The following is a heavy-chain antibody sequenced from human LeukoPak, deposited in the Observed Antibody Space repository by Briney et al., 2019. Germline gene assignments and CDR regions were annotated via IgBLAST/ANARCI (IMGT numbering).Heavy chain of an antibody. D-gene: IGHD2-2*01. CDR2: ISSSSTTA. CDR3: AREVTSAASNWFDP. V-gene: IGHV3-48*02. Sequence: GGSLRLSCAASGFTLSTYNMHWIRQAPGEGLEWVSYISSSSTTAYYADSVKGRFTISRDNARDSLYLQMNSLREEDTAVYYCAREVTSAASNWFDPWGQGTLVTVSS. J-gene: IGHJ5*02. CDR1: GFTLSTYN.